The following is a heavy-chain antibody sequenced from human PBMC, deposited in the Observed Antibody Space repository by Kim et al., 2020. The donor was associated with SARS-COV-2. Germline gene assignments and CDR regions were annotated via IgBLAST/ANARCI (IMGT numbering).Heavy chain of an antibody. J-gene: IGHJ3*02. CDR2: ISWNSGSR. V-gene: IGHV3-9*01. D-gene: IGHD3-22*01. CDR1: GFTFDDHA. CDR3: ARKSRGYHGDAFDI. Sequence: LRLSCAASGFTFDDHAMHWVRQAPGKGLEWVSGISWNSGSRGYADSVKGRFTISRDNAKNSLYLQMNSLRAEDTALYYCARKSRGYHGDAFDIWGQGTTVTVSS.